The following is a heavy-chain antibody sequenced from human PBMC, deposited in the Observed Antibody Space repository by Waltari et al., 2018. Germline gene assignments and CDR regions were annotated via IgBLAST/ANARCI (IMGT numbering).Heavy chain of an antibody. CDR3: ARREHFGDSLDY. V-gene: IGHV1-2*02. CDR1: GYTFTGNY. CDR2: INPNTGDT. D-gene: IGHD3-16*01. Sequence: QVQLVQSGAEVKKHGASVRVSCKASGYTFTGNYIHRVRTAPGQGLEWMGRINPNTGDTKFAQNFRVRVTMTRDTSISTAYMELSGLRSDDTAMYFCARREHFGDSLDYWGQGTLVAVSS. J-gene: IGHJ4*02.